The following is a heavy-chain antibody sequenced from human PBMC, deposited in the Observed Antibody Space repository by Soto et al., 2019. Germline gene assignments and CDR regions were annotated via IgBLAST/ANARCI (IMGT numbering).Heavy chain of an antibody. J-gene: IGHJ5*02. CDR3: ARDRRYYDFWSGYYKVNWFDP. CDR2: INAGNGNT. CDR1: GYTFTSYA. V-gene: IGHV1-3*01. Sequence: ASVKVSCKASGYTFTSYAMHWVRQAPGQRLEWMGWINAGNGNTKYSQKFQGRVTITRGTSASTAYMELSSLRSEDTAVYYCARDRRYYDFWSGYYKVNWFDPWGQGTLVTVSS. D-gene: IGHD3-3*01.